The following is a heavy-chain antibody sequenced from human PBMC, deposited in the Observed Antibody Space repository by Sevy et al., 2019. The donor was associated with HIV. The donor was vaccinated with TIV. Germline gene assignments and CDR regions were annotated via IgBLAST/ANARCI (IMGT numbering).Heavy chain of an antibody. D-gene: IGHD6-19*01. V-gene: IGHV1-69*06. CDR2: IIPILGTV. J-gene: IGHJ4*02. CDR3: ARSQGGSDASGSYFSS. Sequence: ASVKVSCKASGGPFSTYTFSWVRQAPGQGLEWMGGIIPILGTVNYAQNFQRRLTLTADTSTNTAYMEVNSLRSDDSAVYYCARSQGGSDASGSYFSSWGQGTQVTVSS. CDR1: GGPFSTYT.